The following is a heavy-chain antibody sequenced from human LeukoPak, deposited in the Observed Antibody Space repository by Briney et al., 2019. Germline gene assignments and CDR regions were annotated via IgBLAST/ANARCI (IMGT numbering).Heavy chain of an antibody. J-gene: IGHJ4*02. D-gene: IGHD3-9*01. CDR1: GGSFSGYY. CDR3: ARGVRDYDILNY. CDR2: INHSGST. V-gene: IGHV4-34*01. Sequence: PSETLSLTCAVYGGSFSGYYWSWVRQPPGKGLEWIGEINHSGSTNYNPSLKSRVTLSVDTSKNQFSLKLSSVTAADTAVYYCARGVRDYDILNYRGQGTLVTVSS.